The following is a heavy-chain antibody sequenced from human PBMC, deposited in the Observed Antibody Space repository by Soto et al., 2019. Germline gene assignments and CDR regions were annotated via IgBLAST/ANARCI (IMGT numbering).Heavy chain of an antibody. CDR2: INHSGST. J-gene: IGHJ4*02. V-gene: IGHV4-34*01. D-gene: IGHD6-13*01. Sequence: QVQLQQWGAGLLKPSETLSLTCAVYGGSFSGYYWSWIRQPPGKGLEWSGEINHSGSTNYNPSLKSRVPISVDTSKNQFSLKLSSVTAADTAVYYCAREKPYSSSWYHDYWGQGTLVTVSS. CDR3: AREKPYSSSWYHDY. CDR1: GGSFSGYY.